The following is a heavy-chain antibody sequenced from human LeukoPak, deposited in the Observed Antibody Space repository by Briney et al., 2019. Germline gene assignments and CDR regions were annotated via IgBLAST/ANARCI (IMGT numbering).Heavy chain of an antibody. Sequence: ASVKVSCKASGYTFTGYYMHWARQAPGQGLEWMGWINPNSGGTNYAQKFQGRVTMTRDTSISTAYMELSRLRSDDTAVYYCARGGYSSGWYVNWFDPWGQGTLVTVSS. J-gene: IGHJ5*02. D-gene: IGHD6-19*01. CDR3: ARGGYSSGWYVNWFDP. CDR1: GYTFTGYY. CDR2: INPNSGGT. V-gene: IGHV1-2*02.